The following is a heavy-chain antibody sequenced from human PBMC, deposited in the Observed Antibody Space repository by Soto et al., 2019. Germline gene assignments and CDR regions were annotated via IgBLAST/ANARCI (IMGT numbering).Heavy chain of an antibody. CDR3: ARAVSGGNSLWQEDY. D-gene: IGHD2-21*02. J-gene: IGHJ4*02. CDR1: GFTFSSYA. V-gene: IGHV3-30-3*01. Sequence: QVQLVESGGGVVQPGRSLRLSCAASGFTFSSYAMHWVRQAPGKGLEWVAVISYDGSNKYYADSVKGRFTISRDNSKNRLYLQMNSLRAEDAAVYYCARAVSGGNSLWQEDYWGQGTLVTVSS. CDR2: ISYDGSNK.